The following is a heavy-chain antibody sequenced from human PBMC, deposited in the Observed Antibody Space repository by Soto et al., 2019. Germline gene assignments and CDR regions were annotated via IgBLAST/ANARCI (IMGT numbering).Heavy chain of an antibody. D-gene: IGHD2-15*01. CDR3: ARGKPYCSGGSCYSSHAFDI. Sequence: QVQLVESGGGVVQPGRSLRLSCAASGFTFSSYAMHWVRQAPGKGLEWVAVISYDGSNKYYADSVKGRFTISRDNSKNPLYLQMNSLRAEDTAVYYCARGKPYCSGGSCYSSHAFDIWGQGTMVTVSS. CDR2: ISYDGSNK. CDR1: GFTFSSYA. V-gene: IGHV3-30-3*01. J-gene: IGHJ3*02.